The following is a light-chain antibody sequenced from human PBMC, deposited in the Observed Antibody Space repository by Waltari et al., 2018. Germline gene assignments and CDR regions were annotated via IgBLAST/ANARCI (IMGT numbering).Light chain of an antibody. CDR2: GAS. J-gene: IGKJ1*01. CDR1: QSGSRT. V-gene: IGKV3-20*01. CDR3: QHYVRLPAT. Sequence: EIVLTQSPCTLSLSPGERATLSCRASQSGSRTLAWYQQKPGQAPKLLIYGASIRAPGIPDRFTGSGSGTDFSLTINSLEPEDFAIYFCQHYVRLPATFGQGTKVEIK.